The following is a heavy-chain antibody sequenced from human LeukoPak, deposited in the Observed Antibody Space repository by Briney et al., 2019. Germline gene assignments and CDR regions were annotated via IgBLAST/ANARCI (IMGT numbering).Heavy chain of an antibody. J-gene: IGHJ4*02. CDR2: INTYNDNT. CDR3: AREYCLGGKCWDPDY. CDR1: GYTFTTLG. Sequence: GASVKVSCKASGYTFTTLGISWVRQALGQGLEWMGWINTYNDNTKYAQKFQDRITVTADTSTSTVYMDLSSLRSDDTAVYYCAREYCLGGKCWDPDYWGQGALVTVSS. D-gene: IGHD2-15*01. V-gene: IGHV1-18*01.